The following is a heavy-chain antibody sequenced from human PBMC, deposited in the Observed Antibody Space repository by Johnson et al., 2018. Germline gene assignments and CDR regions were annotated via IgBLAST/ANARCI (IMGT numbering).Heavy chain of an antibody. CDR3: ARGAQFSGSNTCSYYYYGMDV. Sequence: QVQLQQSGPGLVKXSQTVSLTCAISGDSVSSNSAAWNWIRQSPSRGLEWLGRTYYRSKWYNDYAVSVKSRITINPDTSKNQFSLQLNSVTPEDTAVYYCARGAQFSGSNTCSYYYYGMDVWGQGTTVTVSS. J-gene: IGHJ6*02. CDR1: GDSVSSNSAA. CDR2: TYYRSKWYN. D-gene: IGHD2-2*01. V-gene: IGHV6-1*01.